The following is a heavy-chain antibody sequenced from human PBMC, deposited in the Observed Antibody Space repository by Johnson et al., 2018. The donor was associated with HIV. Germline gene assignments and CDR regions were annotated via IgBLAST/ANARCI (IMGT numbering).Heavy chain of an antibody. CDR3: AKGVGATTNDAFDI. Sequence: VLLVESGGDLVQPGGSLRLSCVGSGFTFSTNWMHWVRQAPGKGLVWVSRINSDGSSTSYADSVKGRFTISRDNSKNSLYLQMNSLRAEDTALYYCAKGVGATTNDAFDIWGQGTMVTVSS. CDR1: GFTFSTNW. CDR2: INSDGSST. D-gene: IGHD1-26*01. V-gene: IGHV3-74*02. J-gene: IGHJ3*02.